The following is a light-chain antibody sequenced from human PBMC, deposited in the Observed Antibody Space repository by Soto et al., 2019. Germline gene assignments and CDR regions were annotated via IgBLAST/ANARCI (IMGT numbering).Light chain of an antibody. CDR3: QQYNNWPRT. J-gene: IGKJ1*01. CDR1: QSIKTY. Sequence: EIVMTQSPATLSVSPGERATLSCRASQSIKTYLAWYQQKPGQAPRLLIYGASTRLTGVPARFSGSGSGTEFTLTISSLQSEDFAVYYCQQYNNWPRTFGQGTKVEVK. CDR2: GAS. V-gene: IGKV3-15*01.